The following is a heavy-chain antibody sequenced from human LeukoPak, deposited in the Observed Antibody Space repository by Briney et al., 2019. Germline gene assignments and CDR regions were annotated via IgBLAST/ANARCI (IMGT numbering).Heavy chain of an antibody. CDR1: GFTFDDYG. CDR2: INWNGGST. J-gene: IGHJ4*02. D-gene: IGHD3-9*01. V-gene: IGHV3-20*04. CDR3: ARVNYDILTGYSWGGDF. Sequence: TGGSLRLSCAASGFTFDDYGMNWVRQTPGKGLEWVSGINWNGGSTGYADSVRGRFTISRDNAKNSLYLQMNSLRAEDTALYYCARVNYDILTGYSWGGDFWGQGTLVTVXS.